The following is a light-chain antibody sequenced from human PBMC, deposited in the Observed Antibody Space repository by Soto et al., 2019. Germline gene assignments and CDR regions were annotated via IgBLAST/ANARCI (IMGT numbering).Light chain of an antibody. Sequence: QSVLTQPPSVSGAPGQRVTISCTGNSSNLGAGYDVHWYQQLPGTAPKLVIYDDSDRPSGIPERFSGSNSGNTATLTISRVEAGDEADYYCQVWDSSSVVFGGGTKLTVL. V-gene: IGLV1-40*01. CDR1: SSNLGAGYD. CDR2: DDS. J-gene: IGLJ2*01. CDR3: QVWDSSSVV.